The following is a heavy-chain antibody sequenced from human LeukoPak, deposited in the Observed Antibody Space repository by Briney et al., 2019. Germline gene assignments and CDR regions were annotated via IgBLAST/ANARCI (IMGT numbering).Heavy chain of an antibody. CDR1: GFTFSSYT. D-gene: IGHD3-10*02. CDR2: ITSSSTSI. V-gene: IGHV3-21*01. Sequence: GGSLRLSCAASGFTFSSYTMIWVRQAPGRGLESVSSITSSSTSIFYADSVKGRFTISRDNAKNSLYLQMNSLRAEDTAVYYCAELGITMIGGVWGKGTTVTISS. J-gene: IGHJ6*04. CDR3: AELGITMIGGV.